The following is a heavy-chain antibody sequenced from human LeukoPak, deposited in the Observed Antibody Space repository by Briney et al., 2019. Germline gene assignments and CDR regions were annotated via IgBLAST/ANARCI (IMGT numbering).Heavy chain of an antibody. J-gene: IGHJ4*02. CDR3: ARDRQQLVFDS. Sequence: SETLSLTCTVSGGSISSSSYYWGWIRQPPGKGLEWIGSIYYSGTTYYNPSLKSRVIISVDTSKNHFSLKLRSVTAADTAVYYCARDRQQLVFDSWGQGTLVIVSS. CDR2: IYYSGTT. CDR1: GGSISSSSYY. V-gene: IGHV4-39*07. D-gene: IGHD6-13*01.